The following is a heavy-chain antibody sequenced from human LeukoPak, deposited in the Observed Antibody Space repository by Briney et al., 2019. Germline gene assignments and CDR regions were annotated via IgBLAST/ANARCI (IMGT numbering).Heavy chain of an antibody. CDR3: ARMGGSSWFRPTDMDV. V-gene: IGHV4-34*01. CDR1: GGSFSGYY. Sequence: PSETLSLTCAVYGGSFSGYYWSWIRQPPGKGLEWIGEINHSGSTNYNPSLKSRVTISVDTSKNQFSLKLSSVTAADTAVYYWARMGGSSWFRPTDMDVWGQGTTVTVSS. J-gene: IGHJ6*02. CDR2: INHSGST. D-gene: IGHD6-13*01.